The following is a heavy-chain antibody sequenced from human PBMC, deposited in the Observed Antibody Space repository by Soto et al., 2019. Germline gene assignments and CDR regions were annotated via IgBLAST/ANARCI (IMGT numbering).Heavy chain of an antibody. CDR1: GFSLRTRGMG. J-gene: IGHJ4*02. CDR2: IYWDDDK. Sequence: SGPTLVNPTQTLRLACPFSGFSLRTRGMGVGWIRQPPGKALEWLALIYWDDDKRYSPSLKSRLTITKDTSKNQVVLTMTNMDPVDTATYYCAHYSSTSSFDYWGQGTLVTVSS. CDR3: AHYSSTSSFDY. V-gene: IGHV2-5*02. D-gene: IGHD6-13*01.